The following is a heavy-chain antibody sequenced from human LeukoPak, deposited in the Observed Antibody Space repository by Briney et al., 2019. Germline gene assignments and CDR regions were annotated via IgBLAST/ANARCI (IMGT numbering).Heavy chain of an antibody. Sequence: SETLSLTCTVSGGSISSYYWTWIRQSPGRGLEWIGYIDHNGDTNYNPALKSRVTVSVDTSKNQFSLRLTSVTAAGTAVYFCARQTSWFGESRKNWFDSWGQGALVTVSS. CDR3: ARQTSWFGESRKNWFDS. D-gene: IGHD3-10*01. J-gene: IGHJ5*01. V-gene: IGHV4-59*08. CDR1: GGSISSYY. CDR2: IDHNGDT.